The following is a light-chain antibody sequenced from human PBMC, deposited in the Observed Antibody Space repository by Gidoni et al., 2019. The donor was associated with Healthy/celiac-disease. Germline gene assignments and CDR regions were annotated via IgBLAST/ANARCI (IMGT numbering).Light chain of an antibody. J-gene: IGLJ1*01. Sequence: QSALTQPRPGSGAPGQSVTTPCTGTSSAVGGSHYVSLYQQHPGKSPKLLIYDVSKRPPGVPDRFSGSKSGNTASLTISGLQAEDEADYYCCSNAGSYPYVFGTGTKVTVL. CDR3: CSNAGSYPYV. CDR1: SSAVGGSHY. CDR2: DVS. V-gene: IGLV2-11*01.